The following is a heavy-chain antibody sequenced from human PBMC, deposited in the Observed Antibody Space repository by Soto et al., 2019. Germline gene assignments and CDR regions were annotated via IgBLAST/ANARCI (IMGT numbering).Heavy chain of an antibody. V-gene: IGHV4-39*01. CDR1: GGSISSSSYY. J-gene: IGHJ4*02. CDR3: ARLLLWFGESKTDY. Sequence: QLQLQESGPGLVKPSETLSLTCTVSGGSISSSSYYWGWIRQPPGKGLEWIGSIYYSGSTYYNPSLKSRVTISVDTSKNQFSLKLSSVTAADTAVYYCARLLLWFGESKTDYWGQGTLVTVSS. D-gene: IGHD3-10*01. CDR2: IYYSGST.